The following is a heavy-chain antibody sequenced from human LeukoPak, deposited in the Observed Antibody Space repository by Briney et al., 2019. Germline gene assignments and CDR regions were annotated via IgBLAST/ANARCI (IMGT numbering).Heavy chain of an antibody. Sequence: PSETLSLTCAVYGGSFSGYYWGWIRQPPGKGLEWIGSIYHSGSTYYNPSLKSRVTISVDTSKNQFSLKLSSVTAADTAVYYCARSGYDILTGSQKYYYYYYMDVWGKGTTVTVSS. V-gene: IGHV4-38-2*01. CDR1: GGSFSGYY. D-gene: IGHD3-9*01. CDR3: ARSGYDILTGSQKYYYYYYMDV. J-gene: IGHJ6*03. CDR2: IYHSGST.